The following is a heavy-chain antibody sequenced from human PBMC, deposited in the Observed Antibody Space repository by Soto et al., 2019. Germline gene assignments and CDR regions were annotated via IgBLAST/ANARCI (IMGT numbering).Heavy chain of an antibody. CDR3: ARERYYYDSSGYFYGYYFDY. D-gene: IGHD3-22*01. CDR2: SIPIFVTA. V-gene: IGHV1-69*06. CDR1: GGTFSSYA. Sequence: QVQLVQFGAEVKNPGSSVKVSSKASGGTFSSYAISWGRQAPEQGLEWMGGSIPIFVTANYAQKFQGRVTITADKSTSTAYMELSSLRSEDTAVYYCARERYYYDSSGYFYGYYFDYWGQGTLVTVSS. J-gene: IGHJ4*02.